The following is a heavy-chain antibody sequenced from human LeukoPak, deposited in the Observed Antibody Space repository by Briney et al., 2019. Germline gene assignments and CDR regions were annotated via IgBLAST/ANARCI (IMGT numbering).Heavy chain of an antibody. CDR2: IYSGGST. CDR1: GFTFSSNY. J-gene: IGHJ4*02. V-gene: IGHV3-53*01. Sequence: GGSLRLSCAASGFTFSSNYMSWVRQAPGKGLEWVSVIYSGGSTYYADSVKGRFTISRDNSKNTLYLQMNSLRAEDTAVYYCASQFYYDSSGYYWTRDYWGQGTLVTVSS. D-gene: IGHD3-22*01. CDR3: ASQFYYDSSGYYWTRDY.